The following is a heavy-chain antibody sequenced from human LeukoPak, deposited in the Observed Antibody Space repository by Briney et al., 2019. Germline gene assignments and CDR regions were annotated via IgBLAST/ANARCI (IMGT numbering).Heavy chain of an antibody. J-gene: IGHJ4*02. V-gene: IGHV3-43*02. D-gene: IGHD3-22*01. CDR3: AKDYYDSSGYMVHFDY. CDR1: GFTFDDYA. Sequence: PGGSLRLSCAASGFTFDDYAMHWVRQAPGKGLEWVSLISGDGGSTYYADSVKGRFTISSDNSKNSLYLQMNSLRTEDTALYYCAKDYYDSSGYMVHFDYWGQGTLVTVSS. CDR2: ISGDGGST.